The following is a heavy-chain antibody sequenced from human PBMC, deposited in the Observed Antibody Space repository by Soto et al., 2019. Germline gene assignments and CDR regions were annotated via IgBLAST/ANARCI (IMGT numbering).Heavy chain of an antibody. CDR3: ARGTSDSSGYYAPRPFDY. J-gene: IGHJ4*02. CDR2: ILYNGRT. Sequence: SETLSLTCSVSGVSVSDYHWTWIRLTPKKGLHLFGFILYNGRTDSSPSPKIRVTISLDWSKNLFSLKLSSVTAADTAVFYCARGTSDSSGYYAPRPFDYWGQGTLVTVS. V-gene: IGHV4-59*08. CDR1: GVSVSDYH. D-gene: IGHD3-22*01.